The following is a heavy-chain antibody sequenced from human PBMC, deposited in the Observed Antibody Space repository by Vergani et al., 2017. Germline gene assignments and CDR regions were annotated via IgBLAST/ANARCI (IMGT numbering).Heavy chain of an antibody. CDR2: IKSDGSIT. J-gene: IGHJ5*01. Sequence: EVQLLESGGGLVQPGGSLRLSCEASGFSFSGYWMHWVRQSPEKGLVWVARIKSDGSITNYADSVKGRFTISRDNAKNTLFLEMNSLRGDDTAIYYCVSARYCIGSFWSNRFDSWGQGTLVTVSS. CDR1: GFSFSGYW. D-gene: IGHD2-15*01. V-gene: IGHV3-74*02. CDR3: VSARYCIGSFWSNRFDS.